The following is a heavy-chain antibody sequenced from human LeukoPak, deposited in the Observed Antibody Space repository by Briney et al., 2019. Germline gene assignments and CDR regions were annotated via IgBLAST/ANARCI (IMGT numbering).Heavy chain of an antibody. J-gene: IGHJ4*02. Sequence: GESLKISCKASGYKFTSYWIAWVRQMPGHGLEWMGSLYPLDFDKTYSPSFQGQVTISADKSISTAYLQWSSLKASDTAMYYCARLRYNYGFDYWGQGTLVTVSS. V-gene: IGHV5-51*01. CDR2: LYPLDFDK. CDR3: ARLRYNYGFDY. CDR1: GYKFTSYW. D-gene: IGHD5-24*01.